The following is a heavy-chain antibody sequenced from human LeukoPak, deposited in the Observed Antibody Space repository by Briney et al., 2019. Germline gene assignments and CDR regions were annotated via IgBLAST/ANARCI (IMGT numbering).Heavy chain of an antibody. J-gene: IGHJ4*02. D-gene: IGHD3-16*01. CDR2: IYWDDDK. Sequence: ESGPTLVKPTQTLTLTCTFSGFSLSTSGVGVGWIRQPPGKALEWLALIYWDDDKRYSPSLKSRVTITKDTSKNQMVLTMTNMDPVDTATYYCAHRAHNSDYVPSFDYWGQGTLVTVSS. CDR3: AHRAHNSDYVPSFDY. CDR1: GFSLSTSGVG. V-gene: IGHV2-5*02.